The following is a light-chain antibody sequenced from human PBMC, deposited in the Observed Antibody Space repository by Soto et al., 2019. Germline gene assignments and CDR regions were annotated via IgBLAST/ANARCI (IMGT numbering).Light chain of an antibody. Sequence: DIQMTQSPSTLSASVGDRVTITCRASESISTWLAWYQQKPGRAPKLLIYDASNLESGVPSRFSGSSSGTEFILTIDSVQPDDFATYYCQQYDNPNLTVTFGGGTKVEIK. J-gene: IGKJ4*01. CDR3: QQYDNPNLTVT. CDR2: DAS. CDR1: ESISTW. V-gene: IGKV1-5*01.